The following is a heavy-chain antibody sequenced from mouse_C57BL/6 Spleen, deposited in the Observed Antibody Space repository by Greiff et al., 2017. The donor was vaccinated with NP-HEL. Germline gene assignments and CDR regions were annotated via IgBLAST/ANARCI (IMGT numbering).Heavy chain of an antibody. D-gene: IGHD1-1*01. V-gene: IGHV1-54*01. Sequence: QVQLQQSGAELVRPGTSVKVSCKASGYAFTNYLIEWVKQRPGQGLEWIGVINPGSGGTNYNEKFKGKATLTADKSSSTAYMQLSSLTSEDAAVYYCARSPDYYGSSYDYWGQGTTLTVSS. CDR3: ARSPDYYGSSYDY. J-gene: IGHJ2*01. CDR1: GYAFTNYL. CDR2: INPGSGGT.